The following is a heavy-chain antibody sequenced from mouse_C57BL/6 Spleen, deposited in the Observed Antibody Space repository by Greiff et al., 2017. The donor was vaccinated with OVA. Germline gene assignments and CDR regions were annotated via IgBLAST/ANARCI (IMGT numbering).Heavy chain of an antibody. D-gene: IGHD2-3*01. CDR3: ARDGYPRGWFAY. Sequence: QVQLQQPGTELVKPGASVKLSCKASGYTFTSYWMHWVKQRPGQGLEWIGNINPSNGGTNYNEKFKSKATLTVDKSSSTAYMQRSSLTSEDSAVYYCARDGYPRGWFAYWGQGTLVTVSA. J-gene: IGHJ3*01. V-gene: IGHV1-53*01. CDR2: INPSNGGT. CDR1: GYTFTSYW.